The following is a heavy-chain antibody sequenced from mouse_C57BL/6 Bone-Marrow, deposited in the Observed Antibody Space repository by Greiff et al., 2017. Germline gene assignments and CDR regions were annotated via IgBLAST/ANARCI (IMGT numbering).Heavy chain of an antibody. J-gene: IGHJ3*01. CDR3: ARSKNWDSWFAY. Sequence: VKLLESGAELVRPGTSVKVSCKASGYAFTNYLIEWVKQRPGQGLEWIGVINPGSGGTNYNEQFKGKATLTADKSSSTAYMQLSSLTSEDSAVYFCARSKNWDSWFAYWGQGTLVTVSA. V-gene: IGHV1-54*01. D-gene: IGHD4-1*01. CDR2: INPGSGGT. CDR1: GYAFTNYL.